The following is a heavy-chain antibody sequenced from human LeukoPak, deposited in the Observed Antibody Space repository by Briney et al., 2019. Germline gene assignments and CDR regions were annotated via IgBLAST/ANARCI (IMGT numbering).Heavy chain of an antibody. Sequence: SETLSLTCTVSGGSISSYYWSWIRQPAGKGLEWIGRIYTSGSTNYNPSPKSRVTMSVDTSKNQFSLKLSSVTAADTAVYYCARDWSYYDFWSGQNYYYYYMDVWGKGTTVTVSS. CDR3: ARDWSYYDFWSGQNYYYYYMDV. CDR1: GGSISSYY. D-gene: IGHD3-3*01. J-gene: IGHJ6*03. CDR2: IYTSGST. V-gene: IGHV4-4*07.